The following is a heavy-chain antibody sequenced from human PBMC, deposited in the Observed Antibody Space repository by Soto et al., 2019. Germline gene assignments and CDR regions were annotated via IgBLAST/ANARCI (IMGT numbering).Heavy chain of an antibody. V-gene: IGHV3-11*05. CDR1: GFTFSDYS. D-gene: IGHD2-15*01. Sequence: QVQLVESGGGLVKPGGSLRLSCAASGFTFSDYSMSWIRQAPGKGLEWVSYISSSTSYTNYADSVKGRFTISRDNAKNSLYLQMNSLRAEDTAVYYCVRDRVYCSGGSCYGRIVDYWGQGTLVTVSS. J-gene: IGHJ4*02. CDR3: VRDRVYCSGGSCYGRIVDY. CDR2: ISSSTSYT.